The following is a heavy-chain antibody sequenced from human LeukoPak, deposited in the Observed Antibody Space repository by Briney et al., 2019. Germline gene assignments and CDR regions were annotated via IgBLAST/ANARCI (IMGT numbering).Heavy chain of an antibody. CDR1: GGSISSGSYY. CDR3: ARQGGYDHFDY. J-gene: IGHJ4*02. CDR2: IYYTGSS. Sequence: KSSETLSLTCTASGGSISSGSYYWGWIRQPPGKGLEWIGSIYYTGSSYYNPSLKSRVTISVDTSKNQLSLKLRSVTAADMAVYYCARQGGYDHFDYWGQGTLVTVSS. D-gene: IGHD5-12*01. V-gene: IGHV4-39*01.